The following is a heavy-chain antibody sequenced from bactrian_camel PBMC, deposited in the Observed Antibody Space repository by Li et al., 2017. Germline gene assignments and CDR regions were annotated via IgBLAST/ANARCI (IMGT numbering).Heavy chain of an antibody. CDR1: GFTVDNAD. J-gene: IGHJ4*01. D-gene: IGHD6*01. V-gene: IGHV3S55*01. Sequence: HVQLVESGGGSVQTGETLRLSCKASGFTVDNADMGWYRQGPGNGCELVSTLSVDGSTAYADSVTGRFTISQDKAKNTLNLQMYSLKPEDTTMYYCAATEDLVLDVLRVDDYKYWGQGPRSPSP. CDR2: LSVDGST. CDR3: AATEDLVLDVLRVDDYKY.